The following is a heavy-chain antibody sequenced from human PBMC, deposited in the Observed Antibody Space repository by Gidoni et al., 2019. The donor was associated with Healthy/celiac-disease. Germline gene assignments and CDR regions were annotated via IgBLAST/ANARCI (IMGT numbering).Heavy chain of an antibody. CDR3: ARGRIVVVPAANTHFDY. Sequence: HVPLQESGPGLVKPSQTLSLTCTVSGGSISSGDYYWSWIRQPPGKGLEWIGYIYYSGSTYYNPSLKSRVTISVDTSKNQFSLKLSSVTAADTAVYYCARGRIVVVPAANTHFDYWGQGTLVTVSS. CDR1: GGSISSGDYY. V-gene: IGHV4-30-4*01. D-gene: IGHD2-2*01. J-gene: IGHJ4*02. CDR2: IYYSGST.